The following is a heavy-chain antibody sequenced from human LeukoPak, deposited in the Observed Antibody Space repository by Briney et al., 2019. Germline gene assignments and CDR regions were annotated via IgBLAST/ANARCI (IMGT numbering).Heavy chain of an antibody. Sequence: PSETLSLTCTVSGGSISSYYWSWIRQPPGKGLEWIGYIYYSGSTNYNPSLKSRVTISVDTSKNQFSLKLSSVTAADTAVYYCARGYDFWSGYYTQSSRNWFDPWGQGTLVTVSS. CDR3: ARGYDFWSGYYTQSSRNWFDP. D-gene: IGHD3-3*01. V-gene: IGHV4-59*12. CDR1: GGSISSYY. J-gene: IGHJ5*02. CDR2: IYYSGST.